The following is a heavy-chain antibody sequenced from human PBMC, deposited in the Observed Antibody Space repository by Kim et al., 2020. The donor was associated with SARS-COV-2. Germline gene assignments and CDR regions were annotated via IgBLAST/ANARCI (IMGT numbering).Heavy chain of an antibody. D-gene: IGHD5-12*01. CDR3: ARYRYSGYDPFDY. V-gene: IGHV4-34*01. J-gene: IGHJ4*02. Sequence: NPSLKSRVPISVDTSKNQFSLKLISVTAADTAVYYCARYRYSGYDPFDYWGQGTLVTVSS.